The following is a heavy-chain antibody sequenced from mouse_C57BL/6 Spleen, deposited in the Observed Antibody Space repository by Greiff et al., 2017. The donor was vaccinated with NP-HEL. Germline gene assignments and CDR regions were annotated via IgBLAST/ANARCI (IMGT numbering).Heavy chain of an antibody. Sequence: QVQLQQSGAELVKPGASVKISCKASGYAFSSYWMNWVKQRPGKGLEWIGQIYPGDGDTNYNGKFKGKATLTADKSSSTAYMQLSSLTSEDSAVYFCARNEGNYYGSSRYFDVWGTGTTVTVSS. CDR2: IYPGDGDT. D-gene: IGHD1-1*01. J-gene: IGHJ1*03. CDR1: GYAFSSYW. V-gene: IGHV1-80*01. CDR3: ARNEGNYYGSSRYFDV.